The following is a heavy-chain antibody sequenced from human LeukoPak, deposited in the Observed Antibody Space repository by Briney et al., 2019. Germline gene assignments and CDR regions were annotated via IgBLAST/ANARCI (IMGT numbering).Heavy chain of an antibody. CDR2: VYPGDSDT. Sequence: GESLKISCETSGFTFNNYWMVWVRQMPGKGLEWMGVVYPGDSDTRYNPSFQGQVIISADKSTSTAYLQWSSLKASDTAMYYCARQSYSSSSPDYWGQGTLVTVSS. V-gene: IGHV5-51*01. CDR3: ARQSYSSSSPDY. J-gene: IGHJ4*02. D-gene: IGHD6-6*01. CDR1: GFTFNNYW.